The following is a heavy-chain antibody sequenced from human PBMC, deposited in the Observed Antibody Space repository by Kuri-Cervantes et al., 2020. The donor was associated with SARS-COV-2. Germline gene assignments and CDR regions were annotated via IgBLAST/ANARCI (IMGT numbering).Heavy chain of an antibody. CDR2: IYTSGST. V-gene: IGHV4-61*02. Sequence: SETLSLTCTVSGGSISSGSYYWSWIRQPAGKGLEWIGRIYTSGSTNYNPSLKSRVTISVDTSKNQFSLKLSSVTAADTAVYYCARIPFGYYMHYYYYYMDVWGKGTTVTVSS. J-gene: IGHJ6*03. CDR3: ARIPFGYYMHYYYYYMDV. D-gene: IGHD3-3*01. CDR1: GGSISSGSYY.